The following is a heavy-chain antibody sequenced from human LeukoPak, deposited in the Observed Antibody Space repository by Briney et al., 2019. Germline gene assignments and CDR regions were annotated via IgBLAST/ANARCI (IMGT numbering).Heavy chain of an antibody. CDR3: ARGIADPYNWFDP. CDR2: MSYRGTTNYRTT. CDR1: GASISSYY. Sequence: SETLSLTCTVSGASISSYYWTWIRQTPGKGLEWIGYMSYRGTTNYRTTNYNPSLRSRVTISEDTSQKQFSLELSSVTAADTAVYYCARGIADPYNWFDPWGQGILVTVSS. J-gene: IGHJ5*02. V-gene: IGHV4-59*12. D-gene: IGHD6-13*01.